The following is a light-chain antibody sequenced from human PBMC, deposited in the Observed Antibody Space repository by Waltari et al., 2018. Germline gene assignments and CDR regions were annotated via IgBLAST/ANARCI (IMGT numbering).Light chain of an antibody. J-gene: IGLJ2*01. Sequence: SYELTQPPSVSVSPGQTARITCSGVALPKKYIYWYQQKSGQAPVLVIYEDRKRPSGSTQRFSASRSGTTAPFTISGAQVEDEADYQCSSTDSSGTHSEFGGGTKFIVL. CDR2: EDR. CDR1: ALPKKY. V-gene: IGLV3-10*01. CDR3: SSTDSSGTHSE.